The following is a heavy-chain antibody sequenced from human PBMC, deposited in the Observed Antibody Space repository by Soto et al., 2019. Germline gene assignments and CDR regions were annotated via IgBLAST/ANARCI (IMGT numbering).Heavy chain of an antibody. D-gene: IGHD2-15*01. V-gene: IGHV1-18*01. CDR1: GYTFTNYD. CDR3: ARSGLPDPVVVVGHTTFDP. J-gene: IGHJ5*02. CDR2: ISAYNGDT. Sequence: QVQLVQSGAEVKKPGASVKVSCKASGYTFTNYDINWVRQAPGQGLEWMGWISAYNGDTNYAQKLQGRVTMTTDTSTSTGYMELRSLRSDDTAVYYCARSGLPDPVVVVGHTTFDPWGQGTLVTVSS.